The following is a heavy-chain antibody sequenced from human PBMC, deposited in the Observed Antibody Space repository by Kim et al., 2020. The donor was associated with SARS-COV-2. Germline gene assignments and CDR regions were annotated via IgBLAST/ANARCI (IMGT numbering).Heavy chain of an antibody. J-gene: IGHJ4*02. V-gene: IGHV4-31*03. CDR2: IYYSGST. CDR1: GGSISSGGYY. Sequence: SETLSLTCTVSGGSISSGGYYWSWIRQHPGKGLEWIGYIYYSGSTYYNPSLKSRVTISVDTSKNQFSLQLSSVTAADTAVYYCASAETIFGVVIDCFDYWGQGTLVTVSS. CDR3: ASAETIFGVVIDCFDY. D-gene: IGHD3-3*01.